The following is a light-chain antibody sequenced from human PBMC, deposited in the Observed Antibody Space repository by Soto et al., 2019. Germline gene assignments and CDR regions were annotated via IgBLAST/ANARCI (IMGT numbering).Light chain of an antibody. V-gene: IGKV3-11*01. CDR3: QQRSNWPPEIT. J-gene: IGKJ5*01. CDR1: QSVSSY. CDR2: DAS. Sequence: EIVLTQSPATLSLSPGGRATLSCRASQSVSSYLAWYQQKPGQAPRLLIYDASNRATGIPARFSGSGSGTDVTLTISSLEPEDFAVYYCQQRSNWPPEITFGQGTRLE.